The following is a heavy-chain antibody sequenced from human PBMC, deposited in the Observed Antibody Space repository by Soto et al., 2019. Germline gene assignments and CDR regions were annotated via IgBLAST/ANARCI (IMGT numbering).Heavy chain of an antibody. CDR3: ARGLRDSGVLSVYYYYMDV. CDR2: INPNSGST. D-gene: IGHD3-10*01. Sequence: GASVKVSCKASGYTFTSYDINWVRQATGQGLEWMGWINPNSGSTNYAQKFQGRVTMTRDTSISTAYMELSRLRSDDTAVYYCARGLRDSGVLSVYYYYMDVWGKGTTVTVSS. V-gene: IGHV1-2*02. CDR1: GYTFTSYD. J-gene: IGHJ6*03.